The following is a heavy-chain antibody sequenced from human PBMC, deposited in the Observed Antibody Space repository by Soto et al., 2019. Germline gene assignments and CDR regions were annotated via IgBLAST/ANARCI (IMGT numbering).Heavy chain of an antibody. J-gene: IGHJ4*02. CDR2: MNPNSGNT. CDR1: GYTFTSYD. V-gene: IGHV1-8*01. Sequence: ASVKVSCKASGYTFTSYDINWVRQATGQGLEWMGWMNPNSGNTGYAQKFQGRVTMTRNTSISTAYMELSSLRSEDTAVYYCARASLYRWTYETRRTGERYYFDYWGQGTLVTVSS. D-gene: IGHD3-3*01. CDR3: ARASLYRWTYETRRTGERYYFDY.